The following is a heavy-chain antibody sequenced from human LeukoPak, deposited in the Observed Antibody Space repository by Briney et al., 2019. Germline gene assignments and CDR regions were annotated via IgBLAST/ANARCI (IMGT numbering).Heavy chain of an antibody. Sequence: PGGSLRLSCAASGFTFSSYSMNWVRQAPGKGLEWVSYISSSSTIYYADSVKGRFTISRDNAKNSLYLQMNSLRAEDTAVYYCARDLPAYYGSGMGAFDIWGQGTMVTVSS. CDR2: ISSSSTI. CDR3: ARDLPAYYGSGMGAFDI. CDR1: GFTFSSYS. D-gene: IGHD3-10*01. V-gene: IGHV3-48*01. J-gene: IGHJ3*02.